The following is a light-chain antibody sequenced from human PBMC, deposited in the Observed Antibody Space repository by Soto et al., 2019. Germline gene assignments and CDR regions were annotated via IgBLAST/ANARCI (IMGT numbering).Light chain of an antibody. V-gene: IGLV3-21*04. CDR2: YDS. CDR1: NIGSKS. Sequence: SYELTQPPSVAVAPGKTARITCGGNNIGSKSVHWYKQRPGQAPVLVIYYDSDRPSGIRERFSGSNSGNTATVTISRVEAGDEADYYCQVWDSSSDHYVFGTGTKLTVL. J-gene: IGLJ1*01. CDR3: QVWDSSSDHYV.